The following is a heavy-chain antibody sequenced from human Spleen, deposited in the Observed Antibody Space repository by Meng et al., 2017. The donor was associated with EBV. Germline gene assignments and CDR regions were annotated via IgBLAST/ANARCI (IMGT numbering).Heavy chain of an antibody. V-gene: IGHV4-4*02. J-gene: IGHJ4*02. CDR3: ATTYGDDSHYFDY. CDR2: IHHSGGT. D-gene: IGHD4-17*01. Sequence: QVQLQESGPGLAKPSGTLSLTCGVSGGSISSSKWWSWVRQPPGKGLEWIGEIHHSGGTNFNPSLKSRVTISVDKSKNQFSLKLSSVTAADTAVYYCATTYGDDSHYFDYWGQGTLVTVSS. CDR1: GGSISSSKW.